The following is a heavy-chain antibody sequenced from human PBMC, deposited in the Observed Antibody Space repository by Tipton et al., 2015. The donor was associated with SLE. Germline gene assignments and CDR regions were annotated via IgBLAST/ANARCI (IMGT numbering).Heavy chain of an antibody. Sequence: QLVQSGGGVVQPGRSLRLSCSISGFPFSTYGMHWVRQAPGKGLQWLTLIWYDGSEAYYADSVKGRFTISRDNAKNTLYLQMNSLRVEDTAVYYCAREWTAPLDYWGQGTLVTVSS. D-gene: IGHD5-18*01. J-gene: IGHJ4*02. V-gene: IGHV3-33*01. CDR3: AREWTAPLDY. CDR2: IWYDGSEA. CDR1: GFPFSTYG.